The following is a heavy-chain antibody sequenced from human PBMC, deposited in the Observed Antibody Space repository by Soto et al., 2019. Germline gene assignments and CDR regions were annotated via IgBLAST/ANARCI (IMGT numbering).Heavy chain of an antibody. CDR3: AKYEGWFDP. CDR1: GGSISSYY. CDR2: IYYSGST. V-gene: IGHV4-59*01. Sequence: PSETLSLTCTVSGGSISSYYWSWIRQPPGKGLEWIGYIYYSGSTNYNPSLKSRVTISVDTSKNQFSLKLSSVTAADTAVYYCAKYEGWFDPWGQGTLVTVSS. D-gene: IGHD2-2*01. J-gene: IGHJ5*02.